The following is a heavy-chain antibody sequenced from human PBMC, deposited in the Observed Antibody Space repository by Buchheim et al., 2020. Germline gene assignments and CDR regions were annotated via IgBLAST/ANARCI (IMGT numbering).Heavy chain of an antibody. Sequence: EVQLVESGGGLVKPGGSLRLSCAASGFTFTNAWMTWVRQGPGKGLEWVGRIESKSDGGATDYAVLVKDRLTISRDDSKKMVYLQMNSLEIEDTAVYYCTTRDVYKADYYMDVWGKGTT. CDR2: IESKSDGGAT. CDR3: TTRDVYKADYYMDV. V-gene: IGHV3-15*04. CDR1: GFTFTNAW. J-gene: IGHJ6*03. D-gene: IGHD5-24*01.